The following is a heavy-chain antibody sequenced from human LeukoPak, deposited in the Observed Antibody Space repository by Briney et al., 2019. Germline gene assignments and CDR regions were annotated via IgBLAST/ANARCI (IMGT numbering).Heavy chain of an antibody. CDR3: ARDGLHTAHFDY. J-gene: IGHJ4*02. CDR1: GFTFSSFT. V-gene: IGHV3-48*02. D-gene: IGHD5-18*01. Sequence: GGSLRLSCAASGFTFSSFTMNWVRQAPGKGLEWVSTVSDTGNTHYSDSVKGRFTISRDNAKNSLYLQMNSLRDEDTAVYYCARDGLHTAHFDYWGQGTLVTVSS. CDR2: VSDTGNT.